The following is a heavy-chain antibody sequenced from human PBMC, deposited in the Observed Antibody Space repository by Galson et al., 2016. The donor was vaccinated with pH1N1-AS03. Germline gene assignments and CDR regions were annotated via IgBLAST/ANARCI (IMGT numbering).Heavy chain of an antibody. D-gene: IGHD2-2*01. Sequence: SLRLSCAASGFTFRKFAMSWVRQAPGKGLEWLSSISVDGDPTYYADSVRGRFTISRDNSKNTAYLQLNSLRAEDTAVYYCARETGYCGSSSCSGKLDYWGQGTLVTVSS. CDR3: ARETGYCGSSSCSGKLDY. V-gene: IGHV3-23*01. CDR1: GFTFRKFA. CDR2: ISVDGDPT. J-gene: IGHJ4*02.